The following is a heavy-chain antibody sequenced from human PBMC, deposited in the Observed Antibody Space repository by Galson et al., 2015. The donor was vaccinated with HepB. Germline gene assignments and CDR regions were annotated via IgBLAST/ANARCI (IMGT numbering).Heavy chain of an antibody. CDR1: GYTFTSYY. V-gene: IGHV1-46*03. J-gene: IGHJ6*02. Sequence: SVKVSCKASGYTFTSYYMHWVRQAPGQGLEWMGIINPSGGSTSYAQKFQGRVTMTRDTSTSTVYMELSSLRSEDTAVYYCARDLLYYYGSGSYRTTSYYYYGMDVWGQGTTVTVSS. CDR3: ARDLLYYYGSGSYRTTSYYYYGMDV. CDR2: INPSGGST. D-gene: IGHD3-10*01.